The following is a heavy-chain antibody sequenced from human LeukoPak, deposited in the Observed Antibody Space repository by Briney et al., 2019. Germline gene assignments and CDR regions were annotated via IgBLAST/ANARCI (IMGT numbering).Heavy chain of an antibody. CDR2: ISPSSSAI. CDR1: GFTFSSYS. J-gene: IGHJ4*02. D-gene: IGHD6-13*01. Sequence: TGGSLRLSCAASGFTFSSYSMNWVRQPPGKGLEWVSYISPSSSAIYYADSVKGRFTISRDNAKNSLYLQVNSLRDEDTAVYYCARASYSSSPDYWGQGTLVTVSS. CDR3: ARASYSSSPDY. V-gene: IGHV3-48*02.